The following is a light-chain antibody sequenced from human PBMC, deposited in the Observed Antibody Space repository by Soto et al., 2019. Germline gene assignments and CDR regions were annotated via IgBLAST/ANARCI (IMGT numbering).Light chain of an antibody. J-gene: IGKJ1*01. CDR2: WAS. CDR3: QQYYSTWCT. V-gene: IGKV4-1*01. CDR1: QSVLHSANNKNY. Sequence: DIVMTQSPDSLAVSLGERATINCKSSQSVLHSANNKNYLAWYQQKPGQPPKLLFYWASTRESGVPDRFSGSGSGTDFTLTISSLQAEDVAVYYCQQYYSTWCTFGQGTKVEIK.